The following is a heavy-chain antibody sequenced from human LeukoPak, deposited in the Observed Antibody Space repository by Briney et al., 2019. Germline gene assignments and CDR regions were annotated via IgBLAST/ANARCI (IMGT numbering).Heavy chain of an antibody. D-gene: IGHD2-2*01. CDR3: AREADIVVVPAAIEEYYFDY. J-gene: IGHJ4*02. CDR1: GFTFSSYA. Sequence: PGGSLRLSCAASGFTFSSYAMSWVRQAPGKGLEWVSAISGSGGSTYYADSVKGRFTISRDNSKNTLYLQMNSLRAEDTAVYYCAREADIVVVPAAIEEYYFDYWGQGTLVTVSS. V-gene: IGHV3-23*01. CDR2: ISGSGGST.